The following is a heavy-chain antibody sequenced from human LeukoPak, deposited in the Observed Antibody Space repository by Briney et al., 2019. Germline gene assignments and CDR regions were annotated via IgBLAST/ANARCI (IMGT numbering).Heavy chain of an antibody. D-gene: IGHD1-26*01. V-gene: IGHV4-39*01. CDR2: IYYSGST. Sequence: SETLSLTCTVSGGSISSSSYYWGWIRQPPGKGLEWIGSIYYSGSTYYNPSLKSRVTISVDTSKDRFSLKLSSVTAADTAVYYCAIGTSSGSYGYWGQGTLVTVSS. CDR3: AIGTSSGSYGY. J-gene: IGHJ4*02. CDR1: GGSISSSSYY.